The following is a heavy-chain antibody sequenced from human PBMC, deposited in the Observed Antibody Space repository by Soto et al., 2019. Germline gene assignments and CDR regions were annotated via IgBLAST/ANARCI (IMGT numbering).Heavy chain of an antibody. D-gene: IGHD3-3*01. V-gene: IGHV3-33*01. CDR3: ARDATYYSLWSGYYPSRNGMDV. CDR2: IWYDGSKK. J-gene: IGHJ6*02. CDR1: GFTFSSFG. Sequence: QVQVVESGGGVVQPGRSLRLSCAASGFTFSSFGMHWVRQAPGKGLEWVSLIWYDGSKKSYGDSVKGRFTISRDNSRNTVYLQRNSLRAAYTAVYYCARDATYYSLWSGYYPSRNGMDVWGQGTTVTVSS.